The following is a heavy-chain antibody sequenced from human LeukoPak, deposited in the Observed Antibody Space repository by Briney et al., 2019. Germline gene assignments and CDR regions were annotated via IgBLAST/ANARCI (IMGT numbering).Heavy chain of an antibody. CDR1: GFTFSSYA. V-gene: IGHV3-23*01. D-gene: IGHD2-15*01. CDR2: ISGSGGST. CDR3: AKGNRYCSGGSCYSVPPDY. J-gene: IGHJ4*02. Sequence: GGSLRLSCAASGFTFSSYAMSWVRQAPGKGLEWVSAISGSGGSTYYADSVKGRFTISRDNSKNTLYLPMNSLRAEDTAVYYCAKGNRYCSGGSCYSVPPDYWGQGTLVTVSS.